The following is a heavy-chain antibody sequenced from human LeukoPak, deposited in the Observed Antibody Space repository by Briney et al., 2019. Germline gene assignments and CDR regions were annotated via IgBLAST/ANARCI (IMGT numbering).Heavy chain of an antibody. CDR1: GYTFTSYD. CDR3: ARVPDYYDSSGYPLNDY. CDR2: MNPNSGNT. D-gene: IGHD3-22*01. Sequence: ASVKVSCKASGYTFTSYDINWVRQATGQGLEWMGWMNPNSGNTGYAQKLQGRVTMTTDTSTSTAYMELRSLRSDDTAVYYCARVPDYYDSSGYPLNDYWGQGTLVTVSS. V-gene: IGHV1-8*01. J-gene: IGHJ4*02.